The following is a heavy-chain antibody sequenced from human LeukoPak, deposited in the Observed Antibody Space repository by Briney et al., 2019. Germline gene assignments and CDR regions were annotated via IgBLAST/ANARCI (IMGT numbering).Heavy chain of an antibody. CDR2: ISAYNGNT. Sequence: ASVKVSCKASGYTFTSYGINWVRQAPGQGLEWVGWISAYNGNTNYAQKLQGRVTMTTDTSTSTAYMELRSLRSDDTAVYYCASARYDSNTLPYWGQGTLVTVSS. J-gene: IGHJ4*02. CDR3: ASARYDSNTLPY. D-gene: IGHD3-22*01. V-gene: IGHV1-18*01. CDR1: GYTFTSYG.